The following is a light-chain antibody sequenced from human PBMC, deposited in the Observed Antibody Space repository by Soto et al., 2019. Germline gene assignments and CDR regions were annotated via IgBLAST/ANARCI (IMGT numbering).Light chain of an antibody. CDR3: CSYASSSTYV. CDR2: EGS. J-gene: IGLJ1*01. Sequence: QSALTQPASVSGSPGQSITISCTGTSSDVGNYNLVSWYQHDPGKAPKLLIYEGSKRPSGVSDRFSGSKSGNTASLTISGLQAEDEADYCCCSYASSSTYVFGTGTKLTVL. V-gene: IGLV2-23*01. CDR1: SSDVGNYNL.